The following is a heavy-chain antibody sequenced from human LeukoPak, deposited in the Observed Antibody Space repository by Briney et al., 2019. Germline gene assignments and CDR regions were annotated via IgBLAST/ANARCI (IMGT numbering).Heavy chain of an antibody. CDR2: ISGSGGST. V-gene: IGHV3-23*01. Sequence: GGSLRLSCAASGFTFSSYWMNWVRQAPGKGLEWVSAISGSGGSTYYADSVKGRFTISRDNSKNTLYLQMNSLRAEDTAVYYCAKGYYYDSSGYFDYWGQGTLVTVSS. D-gene: IGHD3-22*01. J-gene: IGHJ4*02. CDR1: GFTFSSYW. CDR3: AKGYYYDSSGYFDY.